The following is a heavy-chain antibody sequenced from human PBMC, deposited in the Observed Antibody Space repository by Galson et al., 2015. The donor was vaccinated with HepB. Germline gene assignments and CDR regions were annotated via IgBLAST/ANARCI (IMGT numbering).Heavy chain of an antibody. CDR1: GYTFTSYG. J-gene: IGHJ2*01. Sequence: SVKVSCKASGYTFTSYGISWVRQAPGQGLEWMGWISAYNGNTNYAQKLQGRVTMTTDTSTSTAYMELRSLRSDDTAVYYCARDWGRRTRIAAAGLLDLWGRGTLVTVSS. CDR2: ISAYNGNT. CDR3: ARDWGRRTRIAAAGLLDL. D-gene: IGHD6-13*01. V-gene: IGHV1-18*04.